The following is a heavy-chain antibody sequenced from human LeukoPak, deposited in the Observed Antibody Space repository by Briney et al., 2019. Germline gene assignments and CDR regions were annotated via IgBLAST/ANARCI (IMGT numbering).Heavy chain of an antibody. CDR1: GGSFSGYY. V-gene: IGHV4-34*01. Sequence: SETLSLTCAVSGGSFSGYYWSWIRQPPEKGLEWIGEINHSGSTNYNPSLKSRVTISVDTSKNQFSMKLSSVTAADTAVYYCARGHVVVVPAAIHYYYYYYMDVWGKGTTVTVSS. CDR2: INHSGST. D-gene: IGHD2-2*01. CDR3: ARGHVVVVPAAIHYYYYYYMDV. J-gene: IGHJ6*03.